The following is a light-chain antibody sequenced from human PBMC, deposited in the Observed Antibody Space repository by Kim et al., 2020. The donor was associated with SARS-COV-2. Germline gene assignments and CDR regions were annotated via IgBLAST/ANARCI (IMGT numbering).Light chain of an antibody. V-gene: IGLV3-25*03. J-gene: IGLJ3*02. CDR2: KDT. CDR3: QSADSSGTIRV. CDR1: ALSKQF. Sequence: SYELTQPPSVSVSPGQTARITCSGDALSKQFAYWYLQKPGQAPVPVILKDTERPSGIPERFSGSSSGTTVTLTIGGVQAEDEADYYCQSADSSGTIRVFGAGTQLTVL.